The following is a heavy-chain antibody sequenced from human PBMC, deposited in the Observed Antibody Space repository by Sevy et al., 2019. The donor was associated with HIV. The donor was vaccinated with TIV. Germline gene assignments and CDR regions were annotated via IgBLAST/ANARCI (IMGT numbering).Heavy chain of an antibody. CDR3: ARDPHFNDAFDI. CDR2: INPNSGGT. CDR1: GYTFTGYY. Sequence: ASVKASCKASGYTFTGYYMHWVRQAPGQGLEWMGWINPNSGGTNYAQKFQGRVTMTRDTSIRTAYMELSRLRSDDTAVYYCARDPHFNDAFDIWGQGTMVTVSS. V-gene: IGHV1-2*02. J-gene: IGHJ3*02.